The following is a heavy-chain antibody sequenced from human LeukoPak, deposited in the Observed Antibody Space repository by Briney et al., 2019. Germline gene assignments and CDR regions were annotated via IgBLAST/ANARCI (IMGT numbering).Heavy chain of an antibody. J-gene: IGHJ5*02. CDR1: GYNFNSYG. CDR2: ISGYNGLT. V-gene: IGHV1-18*01. CDR3: ARDGP. Sequence: VASVKLSCKASGYNFNSYGISWLRQVSGQGFEWMDSISGYNGLTRYGKNVQHRVKLTTDTSTKTAYMDLRRLSCDDTAVYYCARDGPWGQGALVTVSS.